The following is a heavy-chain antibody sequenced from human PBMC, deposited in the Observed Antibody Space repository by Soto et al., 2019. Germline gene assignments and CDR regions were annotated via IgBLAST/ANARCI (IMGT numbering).Heavy chain of an antibody. J-gene: IGHJ4*02. CDR2: MSYDGSNE. V-gene: IGHV3-30*18. CDR1: GFIFSTYV. Sequence: QVYLVESGGGVVQPGRSLRLSCAASGFIFSTYVIHWVRQAPGKGPEWVAVMSYDGSNEYYADSVQGRFTISRDNSKNTLYLQMSSLTLEDTAVYYCAQRPSLTQRGCFDYWGQGALVTVSS. CDR3: AQRPSLTQRGCFDY. D-gene: IGHD3-9*01.